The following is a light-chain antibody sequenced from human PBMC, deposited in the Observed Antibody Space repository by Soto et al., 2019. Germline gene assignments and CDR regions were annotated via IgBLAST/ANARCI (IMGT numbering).Light chain of an antibody. CDR1: QSVGSN. V-gene: IGKV3-15*01. CDR2: VAS. J-gene: IGKJ4*01. CDR3: QQFSSYPLT. Sequence: EIVLTQSPATLSVSPRERATLSCRASQSVGSNLAWYQQKPGQAPRLLIYVASTRATGIPARFSGSGSGTDFTLSISRLEPEDFAVYYCQQFSSYPLTFGGGTKVDIK.